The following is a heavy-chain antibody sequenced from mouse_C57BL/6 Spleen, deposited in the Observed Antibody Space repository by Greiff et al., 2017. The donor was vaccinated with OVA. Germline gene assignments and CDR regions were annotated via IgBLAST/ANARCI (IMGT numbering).Heavy chain of an antibody. CDR1: GFTFTDYY. CDR2: IRNKANGYTT. J-gene: IGHJ2*01. Sequence: VQLKESGGGLVQPGGSLSLSCAASGFTFTDYYMSWVRQPPGKALEWLGFIRNKANGYTTEYSASVKGRFTISRDNSQSILYLQMNALRAEDSATYYSARSLTAFDYWGQGTTLTVSS. D-gene: IGHD4-1*01. CDR3: ARSLTAFDY. V-gene: IGHV7-3*01.